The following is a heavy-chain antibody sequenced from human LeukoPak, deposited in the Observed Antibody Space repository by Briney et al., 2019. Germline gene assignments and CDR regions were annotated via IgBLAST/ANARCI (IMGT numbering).Heavy chain of an antibody. D-gene: IGHD3-22*01. CDR1: GFTFSSYA. J-gene: IGHJ4*02. CDR3: AKPDYYDSSGYSY. V-gene: IGHV3-23*01. CDR2: ISGSGGST. Sequence: GRSLRLSCAASGFTFSSYAMSWVRQAPGKGLEWVSAISGSGGSTYYADSVKGRFTISRDNSKNTLYLQMNSLRAEDTAVYYCAKPDYYDSSGYSYWGQGTLVTVSS.